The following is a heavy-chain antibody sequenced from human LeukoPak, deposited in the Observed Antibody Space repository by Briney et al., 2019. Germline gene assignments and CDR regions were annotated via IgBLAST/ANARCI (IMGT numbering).Heavy chain of an antibody. CDR1: GYTFTSYA. D-gene: IGHD6-19*01. V-gene: IGHV1-3*02. Sequence: ASVKVSCKASGYTFTSYAMHWVRQAPGQRLEWMGWSNAGNGNTKYSQEFQGRVTITRDTSASTAYMELSSLRSDDTAVYYCAKERSGWYRDFDYWGQGTLVTVSS. J-gene: IGHJ4*02. CDR2: SNAGNGNT. CDR3: AKERSGWYRDFDY.